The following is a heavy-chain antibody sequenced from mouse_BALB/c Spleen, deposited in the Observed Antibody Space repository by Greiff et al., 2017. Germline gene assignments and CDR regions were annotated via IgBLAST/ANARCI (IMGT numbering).Heavy chain of an antibody. V-gene: IGHV14-3*02. J-gene: IGHJ4*01. CDR3: ARSKGYDYAMDY. D-gene: IGHD2-2*01. Sequence: EVQLQQSGAELVRSGASVKLSCTASGFNIKDTYMHWVKQRPEQGLEWIGRIDPANGNTKYDPKFQGTATITADAYSNTVYLQLSSLTSEDTAVYYCARSKGYDYAMDYWGQGTSVTVSS. CDR1: GFNIKDTY. CDR2: IDPANGNT.